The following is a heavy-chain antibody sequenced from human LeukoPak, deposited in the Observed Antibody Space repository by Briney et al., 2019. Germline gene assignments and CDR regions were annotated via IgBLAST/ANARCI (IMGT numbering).Heavy chain of an antibody. V-gene: IGHV1-18*01. Sequence: GASVKVSCKAPGYDFTSVGITWVRRAPGQGLEWMGWISPYNGNTRYAQKFQGRVAMTTDTSTTTAYMELRGLRFNDTAVYYCARAGPGSGWYFDYWGQGTLVTVSS. CDR3: ARAGPGSGWYFDY. CDR2: ISPYNGNT. CDR1: GYDFTSVG. D-gene: IGHD6-19*01. J-gene: IGHJ4*02.